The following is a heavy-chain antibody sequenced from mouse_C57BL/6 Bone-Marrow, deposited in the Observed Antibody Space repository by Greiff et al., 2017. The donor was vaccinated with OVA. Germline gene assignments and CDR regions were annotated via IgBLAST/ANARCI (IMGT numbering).Heavy chain of an antibody. CDR1: GYSFTGYY. Sequence: VQLQQSGPELVKPGASVKISCKASGYSFTGYYMNWVKQSPEKSLEWIGEINPSTGGTTYNQKFKAKGTLTVDKSSSTAYMQLKSLTSEDSAVYYCASGGYYAMDYWGQGTSVTVSS. V-gene: IGHV1-42*01. CDR3: ASGGYYAMDY. J-gene: IGHJ4*01. CDR2: INPSTGGT.